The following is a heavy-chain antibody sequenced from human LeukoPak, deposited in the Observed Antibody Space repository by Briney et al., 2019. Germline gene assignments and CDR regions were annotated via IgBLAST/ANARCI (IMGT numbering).Heavy chain of an antibody. V-gene: IGHV3-21*01. Sequence: GGSLRLSCAASGFTFSSYSMNWVRQAPGKGLEWVSSISSSSSYIYYADSVKGRFTISRDNAKNSLYLQMNSLRAEDTAVYYCARVRAGIAARPWWFDPWGQGTLVTVSS. CDR2: ISSSSSYI. J-gene: IGHJ5*02. CDR3: ARVRAGIAARPWWFDP. D-gene: IGHD6-6*01. CDR1: GFTFSSYS.